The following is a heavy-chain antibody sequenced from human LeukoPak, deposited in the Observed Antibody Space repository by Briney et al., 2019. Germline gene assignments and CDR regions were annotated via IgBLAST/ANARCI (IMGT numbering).Heavy chain of an antibody. J-gene: IGHJ4*02. Sequence: GGYLRLSCVASGFSFSIYAMNWVRQAPGEGLEWVSGIIGSAEEMYVADSVKGRFTISRDNSKNTLYLQMTSLRAEDTAVYYCAKDRVPDGVWEIDYWGQGTLVTVSS. CDR2: IIGSAEEM. CDR3: AKDRVPDGVWEIDY. V-gene: IGHV3-23*01. D-gene: IGHD1-14*01. CDR1: GFSFSIYA.